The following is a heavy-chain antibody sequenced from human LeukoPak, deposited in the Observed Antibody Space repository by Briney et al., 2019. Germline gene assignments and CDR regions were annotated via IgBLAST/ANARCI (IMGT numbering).Heavy chain of an antibody. CDR3: ARVGQTYYYGSGSYAFDI. CDR2: ISSSSSYI. CDR1: GFTFSSYS. Sequence: GGSLRLSCAASGFTFSSYSMNWVRQAPGKGLEWVSSISSSSSYIYYADSVKGRFTISRDNAKNSLYLQMNSLRAEDTAVYYCARVGQTYYYGSGSYAFDIWGQGTMVTVSS. J-gene: IGHJ3*02. D-gene: IGHD3-10*01. V-gene: IGHV3-21*01.